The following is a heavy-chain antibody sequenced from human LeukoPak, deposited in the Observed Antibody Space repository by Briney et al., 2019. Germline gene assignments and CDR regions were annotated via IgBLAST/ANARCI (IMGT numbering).Heavy chain of an antibody. D-gene: IGHD3-22*01. CDR1: GFTFSDYY. CDR2: ISSSGSFI. J-gene: IGHJ4*02. CDR3: AREPYYDSSGYSPDY. Sequence: GGSLRLSCAASGFTFSDYYMSWIRQAPGKGLEWVSYISSSGSFIYYADSVKGRFTISRDNARNSLYLHMNSLRAEDTALYYCAREPYYDSSGYSPDYWGQGTLVTVSS. V-gene: IGHV3-11*04.